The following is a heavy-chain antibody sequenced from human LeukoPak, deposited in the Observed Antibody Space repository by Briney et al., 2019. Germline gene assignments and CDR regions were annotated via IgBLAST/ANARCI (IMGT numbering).Heavy chain of an antibody. D-gene: IGHD2-2*01. V-gene: IGHV1-8*03. CDR3: AGGGYCSSTSCQTSDYYYMDV. J-gene: IGHJ6*03. CDR2: MNPNSGNT. CDR1: GYTFTSYD. Sequence: GASVRVSCKASGYTFTSYDINWVRQATGQGLEWMGWMNPNSGNTGYAQKFQGRVTITRNTSISTAYMELSSLRSEDTAVYYCAGGGYCSSTSCQTSDYYYMDVWGKGTTVTVSS.